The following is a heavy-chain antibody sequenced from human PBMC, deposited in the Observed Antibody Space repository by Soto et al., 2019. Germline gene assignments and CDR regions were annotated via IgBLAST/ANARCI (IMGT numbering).Heavy chain of an antibody. V-gene: IGHV2-26*04. J-gene: IGHJ5*02. CDR2: IFSNDEK. CDR3: ASTYSTSWYWFDP. D-gene: IGHD6-13*01. CDR1: GFSLSNAGLG. Sequence: QVTVKESGPVLVKPTETLTLTCTVSGFSLSNAGLGVSWIRQPPGKALEWLAHIFSNDEKSYSTSLKSRLTTSXDXXKSQVVHTMTNMDPVDTATYYCASTYSTSWYWFDPWGQGTLVTVSS.